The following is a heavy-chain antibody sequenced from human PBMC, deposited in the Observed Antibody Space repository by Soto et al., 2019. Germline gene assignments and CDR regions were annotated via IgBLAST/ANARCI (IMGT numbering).Heavy chain of an antibody. V-gene: IGHV4-31*03. CDR1: GGSISSGGYY. D-gene: IGHD2-8*01. CDR3: ARGLWDRSTYASRLWFDP. J-gene: IGHJ5*02. CDR2: IFYRGST. Sequence: LSLTCTVSGGSISSGGYYWSWIRHHPGKGLEWIGYIFYRGSTFYSPSLKSRVTISVDTARNQFSLNLRSVTAADTAVYYCARGLWDRSTYASRLWFDPWGQGILVTV.